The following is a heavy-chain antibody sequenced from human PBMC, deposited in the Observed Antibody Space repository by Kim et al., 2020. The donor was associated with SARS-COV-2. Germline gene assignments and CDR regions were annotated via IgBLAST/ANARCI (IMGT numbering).Heavy chain of an antibody. J-gene: IGHJ4*02. CDR3: ARRAGKWWELDY. V-gene: IGHV5-10-1*01. Sequence: YSPSFQGHVTISADKSISTAYLQWSSLKASDTAMYYCARRAGKWWELDYWGQGTLVTVSS. D-gene: IGHD1-26*01.